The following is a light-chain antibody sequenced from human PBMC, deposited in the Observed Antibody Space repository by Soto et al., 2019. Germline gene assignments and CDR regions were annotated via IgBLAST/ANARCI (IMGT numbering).Light chain of an antibody. CDR1: SGHSSCD. CDR3: QTCGTGYVV. J-gene: IGLJ2*01. V-gene: IGLV4-69*01. CDR2: VNSGGSH. Sequence: QSVLTQSPSASASLGASVKLTCTLSSGHSSCDIAWHQQQPDKGPRFLMTVNSGGSHNKGDGIPDRFSGSSSGAERYLTISRLQSEDEADYYCQTCGTGYVVFGGGTKLTVL.